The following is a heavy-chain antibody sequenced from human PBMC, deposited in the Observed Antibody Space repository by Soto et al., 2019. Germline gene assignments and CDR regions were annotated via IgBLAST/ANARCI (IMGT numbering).Heavy chain of an antibody. J-gene: IGHJ6*02. CDR3: ARAAVPYCGGDCYMAFCYYYGMDV. Sequence: PSETLSLTCAVYGGSFSAYYWSWIRQPPGKGLEWIGEINHSGGTSYNPSLKSRVTISVDTSKSQFSLKLTSVTAADTALYYWARAAVPYCGGDCYMAFCYYYGMDVWGQGTTVTVSS. D-gene: IGHD2-21*02. CDR1: GGSFSAYY. V-gene: IGHV4-34*01. CDR2: INHSGGT.